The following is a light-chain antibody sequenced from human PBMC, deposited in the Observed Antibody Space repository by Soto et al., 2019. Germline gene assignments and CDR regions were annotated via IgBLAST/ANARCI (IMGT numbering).Light chain of an antibody. CDR1: QSISSY. CDR3: QQTYTSRIT. V-gene: IGKV1-39*01. Sequence: DIQMTQSPSSLSASVGDRVTITCRASQSISSYLNWYQQKPGKAPKLLIYAASSLQSGVPSRFSGSGSGTDFTLTISSLQPEDFATYYCQQTYTSRITIGLGTHWRL. CDR2: AAS. J-gene: IGKJ5*01.